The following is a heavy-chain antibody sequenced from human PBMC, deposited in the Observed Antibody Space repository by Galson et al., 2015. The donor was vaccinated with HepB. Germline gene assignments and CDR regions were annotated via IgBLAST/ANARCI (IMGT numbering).Heavy chain of an antibody. CDR3: AKTRAGSYYDSSLKGGEGEYYYYYYMDV. Sequence: SLRLSCAASGFTFSSYAMSWVRQAPGKGLEWVSAISGSGGSTYYADSVKGRFTISRDNSKNTLYLQMNSLRAEDTAVYYCAKTRAGSYYDSSLKGGEGEYYYYYYMDVWGKGTTVTVSS. CDR2: ISGSGGST. J-gene: IGHJ6*03. V-gene: IGHV3-23*01. D-gene: IGHD3-22*01. CDR1: GFTFSSYA.